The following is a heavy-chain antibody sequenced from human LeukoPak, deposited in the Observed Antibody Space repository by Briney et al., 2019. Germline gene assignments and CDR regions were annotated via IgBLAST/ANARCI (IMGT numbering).Heavy chain of an antibody. Sequence: SETLSLTCTVSGVSISTYYWSWLRQPPGKGLEWIGFLYSGGSTKYNPSLESRVTISVDTSKNQFSLRLTSVTAADTAVYFCARDGSGTYLNWFAPWGQGTLVTVSS. CDR2: LYSGGST. D-gene: IGHD3-10*01. CDR1: GVSISTYY. V-gene: IGHV4-59*01. J-gene: IGHJ5*02. CDR3: ARDGSGTYLNWFAP.